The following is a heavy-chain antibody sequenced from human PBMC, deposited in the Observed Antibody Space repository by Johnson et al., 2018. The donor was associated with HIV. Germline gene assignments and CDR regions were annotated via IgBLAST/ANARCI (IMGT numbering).Heavy chain of an antibody. D-gene: IGHD6-19*01. CDR2: IYSGGRT. CDR3: ARVSRLGVIAVLSHAFDI. Sequence: VQLVESGGGLIQPGGSLRLSCAASGFTVSSTYMSWVRQAPGKGLEWVSLIYSGGRTYYADSVKGRFTISRDNSKNTLYLQMNTLRAEATALYYCARVSRLGVIAVLSHAFDIWGQGTMVTVSS. J-gene: IGHJ3*02. V-gene: IGHV3-53*01. CDR1: GFTVSSTY.